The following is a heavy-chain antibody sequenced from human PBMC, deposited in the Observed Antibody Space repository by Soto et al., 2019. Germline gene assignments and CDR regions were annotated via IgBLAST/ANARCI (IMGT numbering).Heavy chain of an antibody. CDR1: GGSISSDDYY. D-gene: IGHD4-17*01. Sequence: PSETLSLTCTVSGGSISSDDYYWSWIRQPPGKGLEWIGYIYYNGRTDYNPSLKSRVIISIDTSKNQFSLKLSSVTAADTAVYYCARDRYGDYVDAFDIWGQGTMVTVSS. J-gene: IGHJ3*02. CDR2: IYYNGRT. V-gene: IGHV4-30-4*01. CDR3: ARDRYGDYVDAFDI.